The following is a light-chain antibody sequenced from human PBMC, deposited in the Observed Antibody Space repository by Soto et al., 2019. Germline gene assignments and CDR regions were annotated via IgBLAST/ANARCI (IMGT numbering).Light chain of an antibody. Sequence: EIVMTQSPATLSASAGERATLSCRASQSVSSNLAWYHQKPGQAPRLLIYGASTRATGIPARFSGSGSGTEFTLTISSLQSEDFAFYYCQQYNNWPGTFGQGTKVEIK. CDR2: GAS. CDR3: QQYNNWPGT. V-gene: IGKV3-15*01. CDR1: QSVSSN. J-gene: IGKJ1*01.